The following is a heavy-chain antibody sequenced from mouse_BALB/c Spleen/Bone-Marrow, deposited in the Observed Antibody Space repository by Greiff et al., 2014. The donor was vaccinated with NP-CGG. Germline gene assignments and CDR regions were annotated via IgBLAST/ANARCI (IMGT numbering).Heavy chain of an antibody. CDR1: GYTFTDYA. V-gene: IGHV1-67*01. CDR3: ARGGIYYGSSSFAY. D-gene: IGHD1-1*01. J-gene: IGHJ3*01. Sequence: LQESGPELVRPGVSVKISCKGSGYTFTDYAMHWVKQSHAKSLEWIGVISTYSGNTNYNQKFKGKATMTVDKSSSTAYMELARLTSEDSAIYYCARGGIYYGSSSFAYWGQGTLVTVSA. CDR2: ISTYSGNT.